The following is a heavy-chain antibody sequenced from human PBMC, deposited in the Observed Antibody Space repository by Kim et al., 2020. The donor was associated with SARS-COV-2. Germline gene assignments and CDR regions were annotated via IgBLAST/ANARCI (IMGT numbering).Heavy chain of an antibody. CDR1: GFTFSSYS. Sequence: GGSLRLSCAASGFTFSSYSMNWVRQAPGKGLEWVSSISSSSSYIYYADSVKGRFTISRDNAKNSLYLQMNSLRAEDTAVYYCASLFRGLLWFGELFSPLDYYYGMDVWGQGTTVTVSS. CDR2: ISSSSSYI. CDR3: ASLFRGLLWFGELFSPLDYYYGMDV. V-gene: IGHV3-21*01. D-gene: IGHD3-10*01. J-gene: IGHJ6*02.